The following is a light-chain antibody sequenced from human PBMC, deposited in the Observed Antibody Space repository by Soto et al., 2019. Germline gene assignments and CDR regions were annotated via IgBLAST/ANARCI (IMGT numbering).Light chain of an antibody. Sequence: EIVLTQSPATLSLSPGERATLSCRASQSVSTNLAWYQQKPGQAPRLLMYEVSNRATGIPARFSGIGSGTVFTLTISSLEPEDFAVYYCQMRNNWPPIFTFGPGTKVDIK. CDR2: EVS. V-gene: IGKV3-11*01. J-gene: IGKJ3*01. CDR1: QSVSTN. CDR3: QMRNNWPPIFT.